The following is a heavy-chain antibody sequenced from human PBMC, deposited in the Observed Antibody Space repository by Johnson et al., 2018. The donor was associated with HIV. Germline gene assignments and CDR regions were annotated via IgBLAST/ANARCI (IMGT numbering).Heavy chain of an antibody. D-gene: IGHD6-13*01. CDR2: IRYDGSNK. Sequence: QVQLVESGGGVVQPGGSLRLSCAASGFTFSSYGMHWVRQAPGKGLEWVAFIRYDGSNKYYAESVKGRFTISRDNSKNTLYLQMNSLRAEDTAVYYCATALGYDAFDIWGQGTMVTVSS. J-gene: IGHJ3*02. CDR3: ATALGYDAFDI. CDR1: GFTFSSYG. V-gene: IGHV3-30*02.